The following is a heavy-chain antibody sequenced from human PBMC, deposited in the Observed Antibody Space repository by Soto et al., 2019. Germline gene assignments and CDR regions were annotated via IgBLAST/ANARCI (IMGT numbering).Heavy chain of an antibody. Sequence: GGSLRLSCAASGFTFRSYWMYRVRQAPGKGLVWVSGISSDGSVTNYADSVKGRFTISRDNAKNTLYMQMTSLRAADTAVYFCARGGGDSQSYYYYYAMDVWGQGTTVTVSS. D-gene: IGHD2-21*02. CDR3: ARGGGDSQSYYYYYAMDV. CDR2: ISSDGSVT. J-gene: IGHJ6*02. CDR1: GFTFRSYW. V-gene: IGHV3-74*01.